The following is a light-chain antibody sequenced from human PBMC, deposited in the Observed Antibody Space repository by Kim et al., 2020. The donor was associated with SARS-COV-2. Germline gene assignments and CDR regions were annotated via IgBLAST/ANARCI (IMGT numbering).Light chain of an antibody. CDR1: KSIETY. Sequence: GERETLEGRASKSIETYLAWEQQRPGQAPRLQVDDAANRATGVPDRFSGSGSGTDFTLTISSLEPEDFSTYYCQQRNSWPPAVTCGGGTKVDIK. CDR3: QQRNSWPPAVT. J-gene: IGKJ4*01. V-gene: IGKV3-11*01. CDR2: DAA.